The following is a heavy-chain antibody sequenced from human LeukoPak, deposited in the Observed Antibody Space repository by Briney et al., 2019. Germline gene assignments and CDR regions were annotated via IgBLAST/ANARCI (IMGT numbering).Heavy chain of an antibody. J-gene: IGHJ4*02. CDR1: GFTFSSYA. CDR2: ISGSGGST. D-gene: IGHD3-10*01. Sequence: GGSLRLSCAASGFTFSSYAMSWVRQAPGKGLEWVSAISGSGGSTYYADSVKGRFTISRDNSKNTLYPQMNSLRAEDTAVYYCAKDLGITMVRGVSPFDYWGQGTLVTVSS. V-gene: IGHV3-23*01. CDR3: AKDLGITMVRGVSPFDY.